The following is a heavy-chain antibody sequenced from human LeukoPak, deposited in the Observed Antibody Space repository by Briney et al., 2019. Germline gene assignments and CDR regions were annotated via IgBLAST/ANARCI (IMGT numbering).Heavy chain of an antibody. J-gene: IGHJ4*02. CDR2: INTNSGGT. V-gene: IGHV1-2*02. Sequence: ASVTVTCLASGCTFTAYYMHWVRPPPAQGLEWMGWINTNSGGTNYAEKFQGRVTMTRDTFISTAYMELSRLRSDDTAVYYCASGSGNYSHYWGQGTLVTVSS. D-gene: IGHD3-10*01. CDR3: ASGSGNYSHY. CDR1: GCTFTAYY.